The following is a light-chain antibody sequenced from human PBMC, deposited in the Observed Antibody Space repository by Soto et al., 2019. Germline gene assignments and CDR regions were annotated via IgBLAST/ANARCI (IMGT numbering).Light chain of an antibody. Sequence: SCYLAWYQQKPGQAPRLLIYDASTRATGIPDRFSGSGSGTDFTLTISRLEPEDFAVFYCQQYGSSPRTFGQGTKVDI. CDR2: DAS. V-gene: IGKV3-20*01. CDR1: SCY. J-gene: IGKJ1*01. CDR3: QQYGSSPRT.